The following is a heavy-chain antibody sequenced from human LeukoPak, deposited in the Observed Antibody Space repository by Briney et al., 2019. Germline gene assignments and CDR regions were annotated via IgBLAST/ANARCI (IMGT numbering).Heavy chain of an antibody. V-gene: IGHV3-7*01. CDR3: VRGSGWLQEF. D-gene: IGHD5-24*01. CDR1: GFTLTNYL. J-gene: IGHJ4*02. CDR2: IKQDGSEK. Sequence: GGSLRLSCAASGFTLTNYLMSWVRQAPGKGLKWVAIIKQDGSEKYYVDSVEGRFTISRDNTKNSLYLQMNSLRAEDTAVYYCVRGSGWLQEFWGQGTQVTVSS.